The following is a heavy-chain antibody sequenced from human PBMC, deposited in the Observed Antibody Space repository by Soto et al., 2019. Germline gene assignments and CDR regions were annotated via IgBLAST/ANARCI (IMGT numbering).Heavy chain of an antibody. CDR3: ARPTIAARPSPIDY. V-gene: IGHV3-30*04. D-gene: IGHD6-6*01. J-gene: IGHJ4*02. CDR1: GFSFSNYA. CDR2: ISYDGRYK. Sequence: QVQLVESGGGVVQPGTSLRLSCAASGFSFSNYAMHWVRQAPGKGLGWVAVISYDGRYKFYADSVQGRFTIYRDDSKNTLDLQVNSLRGEDTAVYYCARPTIAARPSPIDYWGQGTLVTVSS.